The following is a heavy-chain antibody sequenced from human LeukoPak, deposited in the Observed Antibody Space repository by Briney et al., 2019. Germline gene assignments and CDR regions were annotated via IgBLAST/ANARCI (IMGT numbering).Heavy chain of an antibody. CDR1: GFTFDDYA. CDR3: AKDISSSGSARYYFDY. D-gene: IGHD3-22*01. J-gene: IGHJ4*02. CDR2: ISWNSGSI. Sequence: PGRSLRLSCAASGFTFDDYAMHWVRQAPGKGLEWVSGISWNSGSIGYADSVKGRFTISRDNAKNSLYLQMNSLRAEDMALYYCAKDISSSGSARYYFDYWGQGTLVTVSS. V-gene: IGHV3-9*03.